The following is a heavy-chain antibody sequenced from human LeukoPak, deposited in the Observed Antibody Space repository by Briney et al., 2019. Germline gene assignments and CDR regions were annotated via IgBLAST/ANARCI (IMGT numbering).Heavy chain of an antibody. CDR2: ITSTGAYI. CDR1: GFTFGLYT. J-gene: IGHJ4*02. D-gene: IGHD3-22*01. V-gene: IGHV3-21*04. Sequence: PGGSLRPSCDASGFTFGLYTITWVRQAPGKGLEWVSSITSTGAYINYADSVKGRFTISRDNAKNTLFLQMNSLRAEDTALYYCAKGSSGYFFDLWGQGTLVTVSS. CDR3: AKGSSGYFFDL.